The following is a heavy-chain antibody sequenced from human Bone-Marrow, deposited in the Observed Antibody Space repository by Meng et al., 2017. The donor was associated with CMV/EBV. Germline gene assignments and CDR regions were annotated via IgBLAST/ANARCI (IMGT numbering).Heavy chain of an antibody. CDR3: ARLCPIAAAGTRELWFDP. Sequence: GESLKISCEVSGHNFASYWIGWVRQMPGKGLEWMGIIYPSDSDTRYSPSFQGQVTISADKSISTAYLQWSSLKASDTAMYYCARLCPIAAAGTRELWFDPWGQGTLVTVSS. D-gene: IGHD6-13*01. CDR1: GHNFASYW. CDR2: IYPSDSDT. J-gene: IGHJ5*02. V-gene: IGHV5-51*01.